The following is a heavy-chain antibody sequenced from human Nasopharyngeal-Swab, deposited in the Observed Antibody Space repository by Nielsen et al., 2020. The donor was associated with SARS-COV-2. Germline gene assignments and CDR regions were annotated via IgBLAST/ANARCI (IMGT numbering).Heavy chain of an antibody. V-gene: IGHV1-18*01. CDR2: ISAYNGNT. J-gene: IGHJ4*02. D-gene: IGHD6-13*01. Sequence: ASVKVSCKASGYTFTSYSISWVRQAPGQGLEWMGWISAYNGNTNYAQKLQGRVTMTTDTSTSTAYMELRSLRSDDTAVYYCARTRIAGQEYYFDYWGQGTLVTVSS. CDR1: GYTFTSYS. CDR3: ARTRIAGQEYYFDY.